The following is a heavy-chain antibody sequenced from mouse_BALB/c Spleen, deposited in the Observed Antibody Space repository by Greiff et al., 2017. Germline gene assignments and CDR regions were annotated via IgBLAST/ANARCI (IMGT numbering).Heavy chain of an antibody. Sequence: QVHVKQSGAELAKPGASVKMSCKASGYTFTSYWMHWVKQRPGQGLEWIGYINPSTGYTEYNQKFKDKATLTADKSSSTAYMQLSSLTSEDSAVYYCARDGSSYWFAYWGQGTLVTVSA. D-gene: IGHD1-1*01. J-gene: IGHJ3*01. CDR3: ARDGSSYWFAY. CDR2: INPSTGYT. CDR1: GYTFTSYW. V-gene: IGHV1-7*01.